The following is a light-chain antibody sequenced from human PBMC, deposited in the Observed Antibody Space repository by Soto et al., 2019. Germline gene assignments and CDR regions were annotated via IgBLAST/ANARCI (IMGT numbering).Light chain of an antibody. V-gene: IGKV3-20*01. CDR1: QSVSTRS. Sequence: EIVLTQSPGTLSLSPGARATLSCRASQSVSTRSLAWYQQKPGRAPRLLIYGASSRATGIPDRFSGSGSGTDFTLTISRLEPEDFAVYYCQQYGSSVTFGQGTRLEN. J-gene: IGKJ5*01. CDR2: GAS. CDR3: QQYGSSVT.